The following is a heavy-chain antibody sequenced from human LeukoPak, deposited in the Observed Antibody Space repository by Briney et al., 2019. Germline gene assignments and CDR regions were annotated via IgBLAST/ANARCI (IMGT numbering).Heavy chain of an antibody. J-gene: IGHJ4*02. CDR1: GFTFDDYA. Sequence: GGSLRLSCAASGFTFDDYAMHWVRQAPGKGLEWVSGIRWNSGSIGCADSVKGRFTISRDNAKDFLYLQMNSLRAEDTALYYCAKDMGVAATGTGGPIDYWGQGTLVTVSS. CDR2: IRWNSGSI. CDR3: AKDMGVAATGTGGPIDY. D-gene: IGHD6-13*01. V-gene: IGHV3-9*01.